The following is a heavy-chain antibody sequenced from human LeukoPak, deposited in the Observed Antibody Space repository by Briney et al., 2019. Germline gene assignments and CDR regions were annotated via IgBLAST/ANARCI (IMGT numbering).Heavy chain of an antibody. CDR2: ISSSGSTI. J-gene: IGHJ6*02. V-gene: IGHV3-11*01. CDR1: GFTFSDYY. Sequence: GGSLRLSCAASGFTFSDYYMSWIRQAPGKGPEWVSYISSSGSTIYYADSVKGRFTISRDNAKNSLYLQMNSLRAEDTAVYYCARAGPRYCTNGVCYTYYGMDVWGQGTTVTVSS. CDR3: ARAGPRYCTNGVCYTYYGMDV. D-gene: IGHD2-8*01.